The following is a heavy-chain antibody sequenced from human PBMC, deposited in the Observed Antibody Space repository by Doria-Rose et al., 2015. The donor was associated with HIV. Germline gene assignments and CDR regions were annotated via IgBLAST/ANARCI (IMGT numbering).Heavy chain of an antibody. V-gene: IGHV4-59*01. Sequence: QVQLQESGPGLVKPSETLSLTCSVSGGSISHYYWSLIRQPPGKGLEYIGDILYTGSTNYSPSLKSRVSISIDTSKNKFSLRLSSVTAADTAVYYCARVLSGTYDYWGQGTLVTVSS. CDR2: ILYTGST. D-gene: IGHD1-26*01. CDR3: ARVLSGTYDY. J-gene: IGHJ4*02. CDR1: GGSISHYY.